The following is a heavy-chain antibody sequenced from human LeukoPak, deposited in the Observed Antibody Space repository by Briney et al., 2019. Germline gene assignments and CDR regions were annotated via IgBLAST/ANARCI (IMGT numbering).Heavy chain of an antibody. CDR3: AKRYTSSWALDQ. V-gene: IGHV3-23*01. CDR2: ISGGGGTT. J-gene: IGHJ4*02. Sequence: GGSLRLSCAASGFTFSSYAMTWVRQAPGKGLEWVSGISGGGGTTYYEDSVKGRFTTSRDNSMNTLYLQMNSLRAEDTALYYCAKRYTSSWALDQWGQGTLVTVSS. D-gene: IGHD6-13*01. CDR1: GFTFSSYA.